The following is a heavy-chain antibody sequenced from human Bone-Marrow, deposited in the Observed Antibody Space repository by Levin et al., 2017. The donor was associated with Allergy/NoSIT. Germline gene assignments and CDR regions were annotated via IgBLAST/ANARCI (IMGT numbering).Heavy chain of an antibody. J-gene: IGHJ5*02. V-gene: IGHV3-21*01. CDR3: ARVGYYYDSSGYYRSVGNTLGLDP. Sequence: AGGSLRLSCAASGFTFSSYSMNWVRQAPGKGLEWVSSISSSSSYIYYADSVKGRFTISRDNAKNSLYLQMNSLRAEDTAVYYCARVGYYYDSSGYYRSVGNTLGLDPWGQGTLVTVSS. D-gene: IGHD3-22*01. CDR2: ISSSSSYI. CDR1: GFTFSSYS.